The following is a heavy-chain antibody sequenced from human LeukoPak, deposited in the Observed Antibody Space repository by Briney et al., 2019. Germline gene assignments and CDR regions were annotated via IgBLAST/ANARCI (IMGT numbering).Heavy chain of an antibody. CDR2: INPSGGST. J-gene: IGHJ4*02. D-gene: IGHD4-17*01. CDR3: ARDSLYGVVDY. CDR1: GYTFTSYY. Sequence: ASVKVSCKTSGYTFTSYYIHWVRQAPGQGLEWMGIINPSGGSTSYAQKFQGRVTMTRDTSTSTVYMHLSSLRSEDTAAYYCARDSLYGVVDYWGQGTLVTVSS. V-gene: IGHV1-46*01.